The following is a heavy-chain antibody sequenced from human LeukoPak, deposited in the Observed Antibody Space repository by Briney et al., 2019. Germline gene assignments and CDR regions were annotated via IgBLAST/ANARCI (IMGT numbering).Heavy chain of an antibody. CDR1: GYTFTSYG. V-gene: IGHV1-69*06. CDR3: ARGRYDILTGYTYYYYYYMDV. D-gene: IGHD3-9*01. CDR2: IIPIFGTA. Sequence: SVKVSCKASGYTFTSYGISWVRQAPGQGLEWMGGIIPIFGTANYAQKFQGRVTITADKSTSTAYMELSSLRSEDTAVYYCARGRYDILTGYTYYYYYYMDVWGKGTTVTISS. J-gene: IGHJ6*03.